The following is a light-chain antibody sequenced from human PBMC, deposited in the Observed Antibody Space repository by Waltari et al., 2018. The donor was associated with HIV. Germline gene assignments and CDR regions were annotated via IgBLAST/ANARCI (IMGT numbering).Light chain of an antibody. CDR1: NIGSKK. V-gene: IGLV3-21*02. CDR3: QVWDSSNDQYV. J-gene: IGLJ1*01. CDR2: EDS. Sequence: SDALTQPPSVSVAPGQTATVTCAGNNIGSKKVHWSQLRPGQAPILVVYEDSDRPSGIPERFSGSKSGSTATLTISRVEDGDEADYFCQVWDSSNDQYVFGTGTQVTVL.